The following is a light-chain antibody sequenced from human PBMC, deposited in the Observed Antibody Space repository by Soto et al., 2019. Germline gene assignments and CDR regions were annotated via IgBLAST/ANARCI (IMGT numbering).Light chain of an antibody. Sequence: QSALTQPASVSGSPGQSITISCTGTNSDVGSYNLVSWYQQHPGKAPKLMIYEGSKRPSGVSNRFSGSKSGNTASLTISGLQAEYEADYYCCSYAGSSTYVFGTGTKLTVL. J-gene: IGLJ1*01. V-gene: IGLV2-23*01. CDR1: NSDVGSYNL. CDR3: CSYAGSSTYV. CDR2: EGS.